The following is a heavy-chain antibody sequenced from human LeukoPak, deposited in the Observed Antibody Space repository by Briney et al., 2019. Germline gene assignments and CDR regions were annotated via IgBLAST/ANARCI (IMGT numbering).Heavy chain of an antibody. Sequence: PGGSLRLSCAASGFTFSSYEMNWVRQAPGKGLEWVSYISRTSATISYADSVKGRFTISRDIAKNSLYLQMNSLRDEDTAEYYCARDVDWAFDFWGRGTLVTVSS. J-gene: IGHJ4*02. CDR1: GFTFSSYE. D-gene: IGHD3-9*01. V-gene: IGHV3-48*02. CDR2: ISRTSATI. CDR3: ARDVDWAFDF.